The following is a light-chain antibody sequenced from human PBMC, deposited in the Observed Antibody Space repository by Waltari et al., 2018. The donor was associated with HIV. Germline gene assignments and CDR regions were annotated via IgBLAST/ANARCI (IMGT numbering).Light chain of an antibody. J-gene: IGLJ3*02. Sequence: QLVLTQSPSASASLGASVKLTCTLSSGHSRYAIAWHPQQPEKGPRYLMNLNGDGSHSKGDGIPDRFSGSSSGAERYLTISSLQSEDEADYYCQTWGTGIQVFGGGTKLTVL. V-gene: IGLV4-69*01. CDR3: QTWGTGIQV. CDR2: LNGDGSH. CDR1: SGHSRYA.